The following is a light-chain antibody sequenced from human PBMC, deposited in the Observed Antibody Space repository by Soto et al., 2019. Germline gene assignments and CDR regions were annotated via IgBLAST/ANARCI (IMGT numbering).Light chain of an antibody. CDR2: AAS. CDR1: QGISSY. V-gene: IGKV1-8*01. CDR3: LQHNSDPRT. Sequence: AIRMTQSPSSLSASTGDRVTLTCRASQGISSYLAWYQQKPGKAPKLLIYAASTLHSGVPSRFRVSGSGTEFTLTISRLQPEDFATYYCLQHNSDPRTFGQGTKVDIK. J-gene: IGKJ1*01.